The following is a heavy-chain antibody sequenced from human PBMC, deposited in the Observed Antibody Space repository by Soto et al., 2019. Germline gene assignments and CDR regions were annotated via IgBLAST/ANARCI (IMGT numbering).Heavy chain of an antibody. V-gene: IGHV3-23*01. D-gene: IGHD5-18*01. CDR2: LSGSGTST. CDR1: GFTFSNYA. J-gene: IGHJ3*02. CDR3: AIVNTEMVTDAFDI. Sequence: EVQLLESGGGLVQPGGSPRLSCAASGFTFSNYAMGWVRQAPGKGLECVSLLSGSGTSTYYGDSVKGRFTISIDNSKNKMYLQINSLRAEDTAVYYCAIVNTEMVTDAFDIWGQGPTFTVYS.